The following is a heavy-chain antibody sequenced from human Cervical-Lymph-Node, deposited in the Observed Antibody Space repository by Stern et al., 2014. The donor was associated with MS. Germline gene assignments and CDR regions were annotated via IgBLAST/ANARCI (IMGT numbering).Heavy chain of an antibody. V-gene: IGHV1-3*01. J-gene: IGHJ4*02. D-gene: IGHD3-10*01. CDR1: GYTFTDYA. Sequence: VQLLESGAEVKKPGASVKGSCQASGYTFTDYAIHWVRQAPGQGLEWMGWIIAGDGNTNYAQMFQDRVNITRDTSASTAYMELSSLRSEDTAVYWCARGRLGVFDYWGQGSLLTVSS. CDR2: IIAGDGNT. CDR3: ARGRLGVFDY.